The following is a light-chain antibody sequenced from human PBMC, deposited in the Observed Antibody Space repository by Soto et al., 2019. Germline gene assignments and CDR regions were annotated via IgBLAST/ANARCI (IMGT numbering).Light chain of an antibody. CDR2: YDS. J-gene: IGLJ1*01. Sequence: SYELTQPPSVSVAPEKTARLTCGGDNIGSKRVHWYRQKPGQAPVLVIYYDSDRPSGMPERFSGSNSGNTATLTINRVEAGDEADYYCQVWDITTDHYVFGTGTKVTVL. CDR3: QVWDITTDHYV. CDR1: NIGSKR. V-gene: IGLV3-21*04.